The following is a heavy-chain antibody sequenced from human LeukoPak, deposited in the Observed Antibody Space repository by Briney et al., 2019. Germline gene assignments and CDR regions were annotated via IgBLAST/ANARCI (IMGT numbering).Heavy chain of an antibody. V-gene: IGHV4-38-2*02. J-gene: IGHJ5*02. CDR1: GYSISSGYY. D-gene: IGHD6-19*01. Sequence: SETLSLTCTVSGYSISSGYYWGWIRQPPGKGLEWIGSIYHSGSTYYNPSLKSRVTISIDTSKNQFSLKLSSVTAADTAVYYCARTQQWPHLGWFDPWGQGTLVTVSS. CDR2: IYHSGST. CDR3: ARTQQWPHLGWFDP.